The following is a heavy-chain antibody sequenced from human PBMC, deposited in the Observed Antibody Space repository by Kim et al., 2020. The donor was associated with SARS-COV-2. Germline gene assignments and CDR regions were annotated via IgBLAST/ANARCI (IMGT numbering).Heavy chain of an antibody. V-gene: IGHV3-43*02. CDR3: AAGVGATNKGDY. D-gene: IGHD1-26*01. J-gene: IGHJ4*02. Sequence: GGSLRLSCAASGFTFDDYAMHWVRQAPGKGLEWVSLISGDGGSTYYADSVKGRFTISRDNSKNSLYLQMNSLRTEDTALYYCAAGVGATNKGDYWGQGTLVTVSS. CDR2: ISGDGGST. CDR1: GFTFDDYA.